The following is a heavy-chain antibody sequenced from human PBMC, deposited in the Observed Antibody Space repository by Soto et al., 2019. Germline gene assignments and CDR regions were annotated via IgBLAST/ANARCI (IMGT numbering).Heavy chain of an antibody. CDR3: ARESEDLTSNFDY. V-gene: IGHV3-21*06. Sequence: GALRLSCAASGFTYTRYSMNWVLQGPGKGLEWVSSISSTTNYIYYGDSMKGRFTISRDNAKNSLYLEMNSLRAEDTAVYYCARESEDLTSNFDYWGQGTLVTVSS. CDR1: GFTYTRYS. J-gene: IGHJ4*02. CDR2: ISSTTNYI.